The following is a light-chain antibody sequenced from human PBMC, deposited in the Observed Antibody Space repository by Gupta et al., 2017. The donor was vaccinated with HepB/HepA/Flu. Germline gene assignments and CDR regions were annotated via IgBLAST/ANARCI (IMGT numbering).Light chain of an antibody. J-gene: IGLJ3*02. V-gene: IGLV1-47*01. CDR2: RNN. CDR1: DSNIGSNY. Sequence: QSVLTQPPSASGTPGQRVTISCDGADSNIGSNYVYWYLQLPGTALKLLIYRNNQRPSGVPDRFSGSKSGTSASLAISGLRSEDEADYDCTVWDDSLSGVVFGGGTKLTVL. CDR3: TVWDDSLSGVV.